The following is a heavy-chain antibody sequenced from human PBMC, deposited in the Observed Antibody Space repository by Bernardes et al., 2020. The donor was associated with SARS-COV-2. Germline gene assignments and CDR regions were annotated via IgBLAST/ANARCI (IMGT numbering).Heavy chain of an antibody. CDR1: GCSISGYY. Sequence: SEALSLPCTVSGCSISGYYWSWIRQPPGKGLDWIGYIYYSVTTNYNPSLTRRVTISVDTSKNQFSLKLSSVTAADTAVYYCARGHRITIFGVIGPVDSWGQGRL. J-gene: IGHJ4*02. CDR2: IYYSVTT. CDR3: ARGHRITIFGVIGPVDS. V-gene: IGHV4-59*01. D-gene: IGHD3-3*01.